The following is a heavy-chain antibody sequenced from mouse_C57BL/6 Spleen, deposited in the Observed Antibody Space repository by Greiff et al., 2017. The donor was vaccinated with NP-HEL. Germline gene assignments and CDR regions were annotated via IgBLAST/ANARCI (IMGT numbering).Heavy chain of an antibody. V-gene: IGHV14-1*01. CDR1: GFNIKDYY. J-gene: IGHJ2*01. Sequence: EVQLQQSGAELVRPGASVKLSCTASGFNIKDYYMHWVKQRPEQGLEWIGRIDPEDGDTEYAPKFQGQATMTADTSANTAYLQLSILTSEDTAVYYCTTWVSLLLRYWGQGTTLTVSS. CDR2: IDPEDGDT. D-gene: IGHD1-1*01. CDR3: TTWVSLLLRY.